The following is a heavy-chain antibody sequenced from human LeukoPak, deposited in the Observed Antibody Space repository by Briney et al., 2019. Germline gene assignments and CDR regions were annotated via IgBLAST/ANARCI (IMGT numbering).Heavy chain of an antibody. CDR2: ISWNSGSI. CDR1: GFTFDDYA. CDR3: AKDSVPEYSSGWYLRYYYYGMDV. Sequence: GGSLRLSCAASGFTFDDYAMHWVRQAPGKGLEWVSGISWNSGSIGYADSVKGRFTISRDNAKNSLYLQMNSLRAEDTALYYCAKDSVPEYSSGWYLRYYYYGMDVWGQGTTVTVSS. V-gene: IGHV3-9*01. D-gene: IGHD6-19*01. J-gene: IGHJ6*02.